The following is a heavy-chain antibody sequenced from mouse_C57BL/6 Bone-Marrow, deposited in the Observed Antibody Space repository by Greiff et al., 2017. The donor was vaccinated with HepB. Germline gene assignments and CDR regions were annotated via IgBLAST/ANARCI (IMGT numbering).Heavy chain of an antibody. J-gene: IGHJ2*01. V-gene: IGHV2-2*01. CDR3: ARSITTVPYYFDY. D-gene: IGHD1-1*01. CDR2: IWSGGST. Sequence: VKLQESGPGLVQPSQSLSITCTVSGFSLTSYGVHWVRQSPGKGLEWLGVIWSGGSTDYNAAFISRLSISKDNSKSHVFFKMNSLQADDTAIYYCARSITTVPYYFDYWGQGTTLTVSS. CDR1: GFSLTSYG.